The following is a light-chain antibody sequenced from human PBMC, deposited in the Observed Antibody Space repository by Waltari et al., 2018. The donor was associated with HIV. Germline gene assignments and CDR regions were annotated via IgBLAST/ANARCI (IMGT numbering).Light chain of an antibody. J-gene: IGKJ1*01. CDR1: QSVLYSSNNKNY. CDR3: QQYYSTPRT. CDR2: WAS. V-gene: IGKV4-1*01. Sequence: DIVMTPSPDSLAVSLGERSTINCKSSQSVLYSSNNKNYLACYQQKPGQPPKLLIYWASTRESGVPDRFSGSGSGTDFTLTISSLQAEDVAVYYCQQYYSTPRTFGQGTKVEIK.